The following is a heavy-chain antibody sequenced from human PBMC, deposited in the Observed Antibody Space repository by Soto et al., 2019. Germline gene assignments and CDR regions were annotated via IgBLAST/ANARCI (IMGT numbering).Heavy chain of an antibody. CDR3: ARDWGVEYSSSPEGSVYYGMDV. CDR1: GFTFSSYS. J-gene: IGHJ6*02. V-gene: IGHV3-48*02. Sequence: RRLSCAASGFTFSSYSMNWVRQAPGKGLEWVSYISSSSSTIYYADSVKGRFTISRDNAKNSLYLQMNSLRDEDTAVYYCARDWGVEYSSSPEGSVYYGMDVWGQGTTVTVSS. D-gene: IGHD6-6*01. CDR2: ISSSSSTI.